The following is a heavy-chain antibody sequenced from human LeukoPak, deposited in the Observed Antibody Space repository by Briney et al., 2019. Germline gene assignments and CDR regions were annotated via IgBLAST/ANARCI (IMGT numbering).Heavy chain of an antibody. V-gene: IGHV3-74*01. CDR2: INSHGSST. Sequence: TGGALEPSVAPPGLPFMGFAMSWVPQAPGKGRVLVSRINSHGSSTTYADSVKGRFTILRDNAKNTLYLQMNSLRAEDTSVYYCVRVSSDWEYFDQWGQGALVTVSS. D-gene: IGHD6-19*01. CDR3: VRVSSDWEYFDQ. CDR1: GLPFMGFA. J-gene: IGHJ4*02.